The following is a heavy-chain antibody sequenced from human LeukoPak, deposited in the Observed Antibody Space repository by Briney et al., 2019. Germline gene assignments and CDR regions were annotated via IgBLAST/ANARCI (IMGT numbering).Heavy chain of an antibody. J-gene: IGHJ4*02. CDR1: GFTFSSYS. Sequence: PGGSLRLSCAASGFTFSSYSMNWVRQAPGKGLEWVSSISSSSSYIYYADSVKGRFTISRDNAKNSLYLQMNSLRAEDTAAYYCARDPPYSGSYGVFDYWGQGTLVTVSS. V-gene: IGHV3-21*01. CDR3: ARDPPYSGSYGVFDY. D-gene: IGHD1-26*01. CDR2: ISSSSSYI.